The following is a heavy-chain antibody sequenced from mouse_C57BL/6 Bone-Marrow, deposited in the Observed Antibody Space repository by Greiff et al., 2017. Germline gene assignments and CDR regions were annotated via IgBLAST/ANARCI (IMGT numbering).Heavy chain of an antibody. CDR3: ARGLLGRAY. CDR1: GYTFTSYW. V-gene: IGHV1-64*01. J-gene: IGHJ3*01. Sequence: VQLQQPGAELVKPGASVKLSCKASGYTFTSYWMHWVKQRPGQGLEWIGMIHPNSGSTNYNEKCKSKATLTVDESSSTAYMQRSSLTSEDSAVYYCARGLLGRAYWGQGTLVTVSA. CDR2: IHPNSGST. D-gene: IGHD4-1*01.